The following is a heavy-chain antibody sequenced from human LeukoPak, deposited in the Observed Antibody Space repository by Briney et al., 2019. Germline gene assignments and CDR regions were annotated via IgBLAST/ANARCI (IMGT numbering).Heavy chain of an antibody. D-gene: IGHD3-22*01. Sequence: GGSLRLSCAASGFTFSEYWMGCVRQAPGKGLEGGANINQDDSEKFYVDSVKGRFTISRDNAKNSLYLQMNSLRAEDTAVYYCARSSHNAYFYDTMNSSFDCWGQGTLVTVSS. CDR1: GFTFSEYW. J-gene: IGHJ4*02. CDR3: ARSSHNAYFYDTMNSSFDC. V-gene: IGHV3-7*01. CDR2: INQDDSEK.